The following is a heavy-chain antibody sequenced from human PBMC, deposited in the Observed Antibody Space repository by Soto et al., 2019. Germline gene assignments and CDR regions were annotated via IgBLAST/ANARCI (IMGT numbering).Heavy chain of an antibody. J-gene: IGHJ4*02. CDR2: FDPEDGET. D-gene: IGHD3-22*01. V-gene: IGHV1-24*01. Sequence: ASVKVSCKVSGYTLTELSMHWVRQAPGKGLEWMGGFDPEDGETIYAQKFQDRVTITRDRSMSTAYMELSSLRSEDTAMYYCASEEHSSGYYYLSYWGQGTLVTVSS. CDR1: GYTLTELS. CDR3: ASEEHSSGYYYLSY.